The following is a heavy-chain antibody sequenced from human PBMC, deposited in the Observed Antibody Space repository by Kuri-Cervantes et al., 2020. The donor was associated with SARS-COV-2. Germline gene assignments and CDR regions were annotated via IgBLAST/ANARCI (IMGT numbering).Heavy chain of an antibody. J-gene: IGHJ5*02. V-gene: IGHV1-69*13. D-gene: IGHD2-2*01. CDR3: AREEGRYCSSTSCKKKIGRFDP. CDR1: GGTFSSYA. CDR2: IIPIFGTA. Sequence: SVKVSCKASGGTFSSYAISWVRQAPGQGLEWMGGIIPIFGTANYAQKFQGRVTITADESTSTAYMELSSLRSEDTAVYYCAREEGRYCSSTSCKKKIGRFDPWGQGTLVTVSS.